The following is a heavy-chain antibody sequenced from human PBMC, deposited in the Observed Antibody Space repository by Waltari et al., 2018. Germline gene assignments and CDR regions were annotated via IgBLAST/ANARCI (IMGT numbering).Heavy chain of an antibody. CDR1: GYSISSGYY. V-gene: IGHV4-38-2*01. CDR3: ARTGIAEGDY. D-gene: IGHD6-13*01. CDR2: IYHSGST. J-gene: IGHJ4*02. Sequence: QVQLQESGPGLVKPSETLSLTCAVSGYSISSGYYWGWIRQPPGKGLEWIGSIYHSGSTYYNPSLKSRVTISVDTSKNQFSLKLSSVTAADTAVYYCARTGIAEGDYWGQGTLVTVSS.